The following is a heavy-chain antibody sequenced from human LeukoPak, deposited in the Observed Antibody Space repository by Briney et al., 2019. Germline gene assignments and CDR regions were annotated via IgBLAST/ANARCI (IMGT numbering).Heavy chain of an antibody. CDR1: GFTFSSYA. J-gene: IGHJ6*03. CDR3: ARDGAARPPYYYYYYMDV. Sequence: GGSLRLSCAASGFTFSSYAMSWVRQAPGKGLEWVSAISGSGGSTYYADSVKGRFTISRDNAKNSLYLQMNSLRAEDTAVYYCARDGAARPPYYYYYYMDVWGKGTTVTVSS. D-gene: IGHD6-6*01. CDR2: ISGSGGST. V-gene: IGHV3-23*01.